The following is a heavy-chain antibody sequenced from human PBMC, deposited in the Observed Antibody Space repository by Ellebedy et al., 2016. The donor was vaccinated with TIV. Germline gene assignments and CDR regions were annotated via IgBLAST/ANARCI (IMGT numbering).Heavy chain of an antibody. D-gene: IGHD2-15*01. CDR1: GFTFSNYW. J-gene: IGHJ3*02. V-gene: IGHV3-74*01. CDR3: ARVYCSGATCPAAFDI. Sequence: GESLKISCAASGFTFSNYWMHWVRQVPGEGLVWVSRIGSDGIGTSYADSVKGRFTTSRDNAKNTLFLQMNSLRAEDTALYYCARVYCSGATCPAAFDIWGQGTMVTVSS. CDR2: IGSDGIGT.